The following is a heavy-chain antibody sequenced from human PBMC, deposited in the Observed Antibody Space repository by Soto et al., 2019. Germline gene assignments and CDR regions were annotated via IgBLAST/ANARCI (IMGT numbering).Heavy chain of an antibody. V-gene: IGHV4-59*01. D-gene: IGHD3-10*01. J-gene: IGHJ6*02. CDR3: ARGGSEGGLDV. CDR1: GASISSYY. Sequence: QMQLHESGPGVVKPSETLSLTCTVSGASISSYYWTWIRQAPGKGLEWIGYLYYSGNTNYNPSLKSRVTMSVDTSKNHFYLTLTSATAADTAVYFCARGGSEGGLDVWGQGTTVAVSS. CDR2: LYYSGNT.